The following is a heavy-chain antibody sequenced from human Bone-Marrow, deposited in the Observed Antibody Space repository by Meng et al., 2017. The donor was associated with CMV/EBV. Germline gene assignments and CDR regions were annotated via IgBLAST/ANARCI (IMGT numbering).Heavy chain of an antibody. J-gene: IGHJ6*02. CDR2: IIPIFGTA. CDR3: ARDRTVTTTSIYYYGMDV. CDR1: GGTFSSYA. D-gene: IGHD4-17*01. Sequence: VKVSGKASGGTFSSYAISWVRQAPGQGLEWMGGIIPIFGTANYAQKFQGRVTITTDESTSTAYMELSSLRSEDTAVYYCARDRTVTTTSIYYYGMDVWGQGNTVTVSS. V-gene: IGHV1-69*13.